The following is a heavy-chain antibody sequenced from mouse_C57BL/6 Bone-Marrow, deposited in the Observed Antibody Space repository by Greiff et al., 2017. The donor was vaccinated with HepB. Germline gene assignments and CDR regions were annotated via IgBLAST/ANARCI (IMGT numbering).Heavy chain of an antibody. CDR1: GFTFSNYW. Sequence: EVKLEESGGGLVQPGGSMKLSCVASGFTFSNYWMNWVRQSPEKGLEWVAQIRLKSDNYATHYAESVKGRFTISRDDSKSSVYLQMNNLRAEDTGIYYCTGRGGNWYFDVWGTGTTVTVSS. V-gene: IGHV6-3*01. J-gene: IGHJ1*03. CDR2: IRLKSDNYAT. CDR3: TGRGGNWYFDV.